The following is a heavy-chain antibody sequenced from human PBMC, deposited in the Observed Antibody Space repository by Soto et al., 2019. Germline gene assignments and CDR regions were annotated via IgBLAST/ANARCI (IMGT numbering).Heavy chain of an antibody. CDR1: VYTFTCYY. V-gene: IGHV1-2*02. Sequence: XSVKVSCKASVYTFTCYYMHWVRQAPGQGLEWMGWINPNSGGTNYAQKFQGRVTMTRDTSISTAYMELSRLRSDDTAVYYCARVPNYDSSGYYVEYWGQGTLVTV. J-gene: IGHJ4*02. CDR3: ARVPNYDSSGYYVEY. D-gene: IGHD3-22*01. CDR2: INPNSGGT.